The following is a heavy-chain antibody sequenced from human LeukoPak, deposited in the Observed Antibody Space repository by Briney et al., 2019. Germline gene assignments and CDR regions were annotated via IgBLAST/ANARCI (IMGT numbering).Heavy chain of an antibody. CDR1: GYTLTELS. CDR2: FDPEDGET. CDR3: ATDLFVHYYGSGTNWFDP. V-gene: IGHV1-24*01. D-gene: IGHD3-10*01. J-gene: IGHJ5*02. Sequence: ASVKVSCKVSGYTLTELSMHWVRQAPGKGLEWMGGFDPEDGETIYAQKFQGRVTMTEDTSTDTAYMELSSLRSEDTAVYYCATDLFVHYYGSGTNWFDPWGQGTLVTVSS.